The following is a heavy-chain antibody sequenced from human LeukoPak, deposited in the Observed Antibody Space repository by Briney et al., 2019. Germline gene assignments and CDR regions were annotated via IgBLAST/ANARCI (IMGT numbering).Heavy chain of an antibody. Sequence: PGGSLRLSCAASGFTFSDYYMSWIREAPGKGLEWVSYISSSSSYTNYADSVKGRFTISRDNAKNSLYLQMNSLRGEDTAVYYCAKDRDPVVNTDYYYGMNVWGQGTTVTVSS. D-gene: IGHD4-17*01. V-gene: IGHV3-11*06. J-gene: IGHJ6*02. CDR2: ISSSSSYT. CDR1: GFTFSDYY. CDR3: AKDRDPVVNTDYYYGMNV.